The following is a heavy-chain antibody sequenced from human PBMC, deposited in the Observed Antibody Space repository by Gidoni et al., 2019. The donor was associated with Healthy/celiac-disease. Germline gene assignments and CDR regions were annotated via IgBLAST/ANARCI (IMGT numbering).Heavy chain of an antibody. CDR1: GFTFSSYA. CDR3: AKDLRGSGYTGY. J-gene: IGHJ4*02. V-gene: IGHV3-23*01. D-gene: IGHD3-22*01. CDR2: ISGSGGST. Sequence: EVQLLESGGGLVQPGGSLRLSCAASGFTFSSYAMSWVRQAPGKGLEWVSAISGSGGSTYYADSVKGRFTISRDNSKNPLYLQMNSLRAEDTAVYYCAKDLRGSGYTGYWGQGTLVTVSS.